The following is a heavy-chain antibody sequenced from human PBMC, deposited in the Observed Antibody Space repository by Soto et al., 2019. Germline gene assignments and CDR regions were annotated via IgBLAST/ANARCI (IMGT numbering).Heavy chain of an antibody. J-gene: IGHJ6*02. D-gene: IGHD2-2*01. CDR3: ARMKARLGYCSSTSCSIYYYYGMDV. Sequence: SETLSLTCAVYGGSFSGYYWSWIRQPPGKGLEWIGEINHSGSTNYNPSPKSRVTISVDTSKNQFSLKLSSVTAADTAVYYCARMKARLGYCSSTSCSIYYYYGMDVWGQGTTVTV. CDR1: GGSFSGYY. V-gene: IGHV4-34*01. CDR2: INHSGST.